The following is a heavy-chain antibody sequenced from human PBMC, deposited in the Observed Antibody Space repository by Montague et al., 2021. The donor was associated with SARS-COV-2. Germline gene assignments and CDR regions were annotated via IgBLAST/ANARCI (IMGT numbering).Heavy chain of an antibody. J-gene: IGHJ4*03. Sequence: SLRLSCAASGFTFSSYAMHWVRQAPGKGLEWVAVISYDGSNKYYVDSVKGRFTISRDNSKNTLYLQMNSLRAEDTAVYYCAREGLGNYYDSSGYYPFDYWGQGTTVTVSS. CDR2: ISYDGSNK. CDR1: GFTFSSYA. CDR3: AREGLGNYYDSSGYYPFDY. D-gene: IGHD3-22*01. V-gene: IGHV3-30*04.